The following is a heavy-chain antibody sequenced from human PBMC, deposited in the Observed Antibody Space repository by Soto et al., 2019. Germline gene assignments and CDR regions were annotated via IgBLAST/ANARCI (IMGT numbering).Heavy chain of an antibody. V-gene: IGHV3-30-3*01. CDR2: ISYDGSNK. CDR1: GFTFKTYT. Sequence: PGGSLRLSCAGCGFTFKTYTFYWGRQPPGKGLEWVAVISYDGSNKYYADSVKGRFTVSRDNSKSTLSLQMNSLTPEDTAVYYCARGSMYNWNQSPPDSWGQGTLVTVSS. D-gene: IGHD1-20*01. CDR3: ARGSMYNWNQSPPDS. J-gene: IGHJ4*02.